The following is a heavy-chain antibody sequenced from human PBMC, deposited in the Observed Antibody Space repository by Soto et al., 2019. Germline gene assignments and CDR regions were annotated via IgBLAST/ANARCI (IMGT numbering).Heavy chain of an antibody. J-gene: IGHJ4*02. CDR3: ARNGSN. V-gene: IGHV4-39*01. CDR1: GVSISNSSYY. Sequence: SETLSLTCTVSGVSISNSSYYWGWIRRPPGKGLEWIGTIYYSGITYYNPSLKSRVTISVDTSKNQFSLKLTSVTAADTAVYYCARNGSNWGQGTLVTVFS. CDR2: IYYSGIT.